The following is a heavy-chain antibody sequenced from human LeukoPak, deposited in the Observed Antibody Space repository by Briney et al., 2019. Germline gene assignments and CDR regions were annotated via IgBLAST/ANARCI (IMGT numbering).Heavy chain of an antibody. CDR3: ASTPGYSSSWYQVFDY. V-gene: IGHV4-59*08. CDR2: IYYSGST. Sequence: SETLSLTCTVSGGSISSYYWSWIRQPPGKGLEWIGYIYYSGSTNYNPSLKSRVTISVDTSKYQFSLKLSSVTAADTAVYYCASTPGYSSSWYQVFDYWGQGTLVTVSS. D-gene: IGHD6-13*01. J-gene: IGHJ4*02. CDR1: GGSISSYY.